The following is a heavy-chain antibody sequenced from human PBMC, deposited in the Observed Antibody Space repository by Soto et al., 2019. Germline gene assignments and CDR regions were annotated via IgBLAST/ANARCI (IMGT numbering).Heavy chain of an antibody. CDR2: IYHSGST. CDR1: GGSISSGGYS. Sequence: QLQLQESGSGLVKPSQTLSLTCAVSGGSISSGGYSWSWIRQPPGKGLEWIGYIYHSGSTYYNPSLKSRVTISVDRSKNQFSLKLSSVTAADTAVYYCARGGTTVTTIDYWGQGTLVTVSS. D-gene: IGHD4-17*01. J-gene: IGHJ4*02. CDR3: ARGGTTVTTIDY. V-gene: IGHV4-30-2*01.